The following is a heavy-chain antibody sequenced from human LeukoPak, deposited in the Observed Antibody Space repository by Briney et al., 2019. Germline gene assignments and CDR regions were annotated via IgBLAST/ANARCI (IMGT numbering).Heavy chain of an antibody. D-gene: IGHD6-19*01. CDR1: GFTFSSYG. CDR2: ISYDGSNK. CDR3: AKVQRRYSSGFPGVYFDY. J-gene: IGHJ4*02. V-gene: IGHV3-30*18. Sequence: GGSLRLSCAASGFTFSSYGMHWVRQAPGKGLEWVAVISYDGSNKYYADSVKGRFTISRDNSRNTLYLQMNSLRAEDTAVYYCAKVQRRYSSGFPGVYFDYWGQGTLVTVSS.